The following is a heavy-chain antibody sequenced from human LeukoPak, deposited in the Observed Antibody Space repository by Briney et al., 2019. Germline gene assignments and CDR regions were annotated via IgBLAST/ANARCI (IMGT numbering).Heavy chain of an antibody. D-gene: IGHD3-22*01. V-gene: IGHV1-69*04. J-gene: IGHJ4*02. Sequence: ASVKVSCKASGGTFSSYAISWVRQAPGQGLEWMGRIIPILGIANYAQKFQGRVTMTRDTSISTAYMELSRLKSDDTAFYYCAKYYYDSYEGYYFDYWGQGTLVTVSS. CDR1: GGTFSSYA. CDR2: IIPILGIA. CDR3: AKYYYDSYEGYYFDY.